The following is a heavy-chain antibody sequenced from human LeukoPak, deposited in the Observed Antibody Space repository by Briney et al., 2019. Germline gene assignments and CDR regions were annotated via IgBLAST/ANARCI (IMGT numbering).Heavy chain of an antibody. CDR1: GYTFTSYA. V-gene: IGHV1-3*01. CDR2: INAGNGNT. CDR3: ARDALTTVVTYFDY. Sequence: ASVKVSCKASGYTFTSYAMHWVRQAPGQRLEWMGWINAGNGNTKYSQKFQGRVTITADKSTSTAYMELSSLRSEDTAVYYCARDALTTVVTYFDYWGQGTLVTVSS. J-gene: IGHJ4*02. D-gene: IGHD4-23*01.